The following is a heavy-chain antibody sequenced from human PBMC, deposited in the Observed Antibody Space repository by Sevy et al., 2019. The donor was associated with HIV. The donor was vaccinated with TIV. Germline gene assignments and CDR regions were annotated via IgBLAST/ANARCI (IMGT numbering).Heavy chain of an antibody. J-gene: IGHJ4*02. Sequence: SETLSLTCTVSGGSVSRSTYYWGWIRQPPGKGLEWIGSIYYSGSTYYNPSLKSRVTISVDTSKNQFSLKLSSATAADTAVYYCARHSSMTTVTMNYWGQGTLVTVSS. CDR1: GGSVSRSTYY. CDR2: IYYSGST. V-gene: IGHV4-39*01. D-gene: IGHD4-17*01. CDR3: ARHSSMTTVTMNY.